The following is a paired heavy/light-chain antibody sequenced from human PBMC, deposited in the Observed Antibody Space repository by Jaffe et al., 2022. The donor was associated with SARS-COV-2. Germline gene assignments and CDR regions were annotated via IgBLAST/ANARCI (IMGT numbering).Light chain of an antibody. V-gene: IGLV7-46*01. CDR2: DVD. CDR1: TGAVTSVNY. CDR3: LLSYTGSRGV. J-gene: IGLJ3*02. Sequence: QAVVTQEPSLTVSPGGTVTLTCDSSTGAVTSVNYPYWFQQKPGQAPRTLIFDVDKKHSWTPARFSGSLLGGKAALTLSGAQPEDEAEYYCLLSYTGSRGVFGGGTKLTVL.
Heavy chain of an antibody. CDR3: AKAPHSYELGSYYPTPFDY. CDR1: GFSFSDYG. J-gene: IGHJ4*02. V-gene: IGHV3-23*01. Sequence: EVRLLESGGGLVQSGGSLRVSCVATGFSFSDYGMSWVRQAPGKALEWVSGISGTGLRTFYADSVKDRFTISRDNSKNTLYLQMNSLRAEDTAVFYCAKAPHSYELGSYYPTPFDYWGRGTLVTVSS. D-gene: IGHD3-10*01. CDR2: ISGTGLRT.